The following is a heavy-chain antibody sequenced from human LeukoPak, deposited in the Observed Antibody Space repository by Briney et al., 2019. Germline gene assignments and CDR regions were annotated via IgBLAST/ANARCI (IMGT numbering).Heavy chain of an antibody. V-gene: IGHV3-66*01. CDR1: GFTVSSNY. CDR3: ARSAAVDY. CDR2: IYSGGST. J-gene: IGHJ4*02. Sequence: GGSLRLSCAASGFTVSSNYMSWVRQAPGKGLEWVSVIYSGGSTSYADSVKGRFTISRDNSKNTLYLQMNSLGAEDTAVYYCARSAAVDYWGQGTLVTVSS.